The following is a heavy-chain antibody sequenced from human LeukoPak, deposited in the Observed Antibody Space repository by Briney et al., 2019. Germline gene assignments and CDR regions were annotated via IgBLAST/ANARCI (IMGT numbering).Heavy chain of an antibody. Sequence: PGGSLRLSCAASGFTFSSYSTNWVRQAPGKGLEWVSYISSSSSTIYYADSVKGRFTISRDNAKNSLYLQMNSLRAEDTAVYYCARERNGGYGRWAQGTLVTVSS. V-gene: IGHV3-48*04. CDR3: ARERNGGYGR. CDR2: ISSSSSTI. D-gene: IGHD5-12*01. J-gene: IGHJ4*02. CDR1: GFTFSSYS.